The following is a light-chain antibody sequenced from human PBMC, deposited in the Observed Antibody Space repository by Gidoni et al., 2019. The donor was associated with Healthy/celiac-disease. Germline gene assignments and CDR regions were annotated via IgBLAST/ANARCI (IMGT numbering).Light chain of an antibody. CDR1: QSVLYSSNNKNY. CDR2: WAS. Sequence: DIVMTQSPDSLAVSLGERATINCKSSQSVLYSSNNKNYLAWYQQKPGQPPKLLIYWASTRESGVPDRFSGSGSGTDFTLTISSLQAEDVAVYYCQQYYSTSFXPXTKVDIK. CDR3: QQYYSTS. V-gene: IGKV4-1*01. J-gene: IGKJ3*01.